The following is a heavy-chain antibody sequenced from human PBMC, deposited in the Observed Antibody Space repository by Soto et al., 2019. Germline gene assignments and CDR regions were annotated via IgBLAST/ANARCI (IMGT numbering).Heavy chain of an antibody. Sequence: SETLSLTCTVSGASVIRGSYYWSWIRRRPGKGLEWIGYIQYGGSTNYNPSLKSRVTISVDTSKNHFSLKLSSVTAADTAVYYCAREVDVWSGYYTDWFDPWGQGTLATVSS. V-gene: IGHV4-61*03. CDR3: AREVDVWSGYYTDWFDP. J-gene: IGHJ5*02. CDR2: IQYGGST. D-gene: IGHD3-3*01. CDR1: GASVIRGSYY.